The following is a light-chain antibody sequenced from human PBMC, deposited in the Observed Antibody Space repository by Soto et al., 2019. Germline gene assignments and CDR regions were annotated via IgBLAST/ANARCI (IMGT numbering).Light chain of an antibody. CDR2: GGT. Sequence: EIVLTQSPGTLSLSPGERATLSCRASQSVTSTYFAWYQQKPGQTPRLLIYGGTARATGIPDRFSGSGYGTEFTLTISRLEPEDFAVYYCQQYGSSPYTFGQGTRLEIK. V-gene: IGKV3-20*01. CDR3: QQYGSSPYT. J-gene: IGKJ5*01. CDR1: QSVTSTY.